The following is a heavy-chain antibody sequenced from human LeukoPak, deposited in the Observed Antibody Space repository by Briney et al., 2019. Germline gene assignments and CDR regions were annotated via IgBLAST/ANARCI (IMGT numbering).Heavy chain of an antibody. CDR3: ARDCGGQWLPTDWFDP. CDR1: GYTLTGHY. V-gene: IGHV1-2*02. D-gene: IGHD6-19*01. J-gene: IGHJ5*02. CDR2: INPNSGGT. Sequence: ASVKVSCKASGYTLTGHYMHWVRQAPGQGLEWMGWINPNSGGTNYAQKFQGRVTMTRDTSISTAYMELSRLRSDDTAVYYCARDCGGQWLPTDWFDPWGQGTLVTVSS.